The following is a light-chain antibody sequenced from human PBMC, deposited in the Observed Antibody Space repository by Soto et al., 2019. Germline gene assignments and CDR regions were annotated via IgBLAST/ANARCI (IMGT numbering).Light chain of an antibody. CDR1: QGISSW. Sequence: DIQVTQSPSSVSTSVWDRVTITCRASQGISSWLVWYQQKPGKAPKLLIYAASTLQSGVPSRFTGSGSGTDFTLTITSLQPEDFATYYCLQSYSTPPRYTFGQGTKVDIK. CDR3: LQSYSTPPRYT. V-gene: IGKV1-12*01. CDR2: AAS. J-gene: IGKJ2*01.